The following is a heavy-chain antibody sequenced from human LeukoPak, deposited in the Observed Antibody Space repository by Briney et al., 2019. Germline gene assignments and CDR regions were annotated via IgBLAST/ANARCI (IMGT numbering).Heavy chain of an antibody. CDR3: ASSTIFGVVANWFDP. Sequence: SDTLSLTCTVSGGSISRYYWSWIRQPAGKGLEWIVRIYISGSTNYNPSLKSRVTISVDTSKNQFSLKLTSVTAADTAVYYCASSTIFGVVANWFDPWGQGTLVTVSS. CDR2: IYISGST. CDR1: GGSISRYY. J-gene: IGHJ5*02. D-gene: IGHD3-3*01. V-gene: IGHV4-4*07.